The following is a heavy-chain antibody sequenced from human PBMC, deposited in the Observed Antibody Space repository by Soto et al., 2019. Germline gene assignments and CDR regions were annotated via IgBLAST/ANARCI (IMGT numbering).Heavy chain of an antibody. CDR3: ARGGYSSSWYWAL. J-gene: IGHJ6*02. CDR2: INGNGSKK. D-gene: IGHD6-13*01. Sequence: GGSLRLSCAASGFTFSTYAMSWVRQAPGKGLEWVANINGNGSKKYYVENVKGRFTISRDNAKNSLSLQMDSLRAEDTAVYYCARGGYSSSWYWALWGPGTTVTVSS. CDR1: GFTFSTYA. V-gene: IGHV3-7*01.